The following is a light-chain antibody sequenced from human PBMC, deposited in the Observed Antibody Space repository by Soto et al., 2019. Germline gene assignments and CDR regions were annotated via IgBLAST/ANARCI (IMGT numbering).Light chain of an antibody. CDR2: GVT. CDR1: GSDIGAYNY. J-gene: IGLJ1*01. Sequence: QSALTQPASVSGSPGQSITISCTGTGSDIGAYNYVSWYQQHPGKAPKLIIHGVTHRPSGVSTRFSASKSGTSASLAISGLRSEDEADYYCAAWDDSLSVYVFGTGTKLTVL. CDR3: AAWDDSLSVYV. V-gene: IGLV2-14*01.